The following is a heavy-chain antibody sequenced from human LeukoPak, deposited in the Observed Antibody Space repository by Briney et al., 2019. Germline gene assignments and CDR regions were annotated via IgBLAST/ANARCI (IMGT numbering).Heavy chain of an antibody. J-gene: IGHJ1*01. D-gene: IGHD1-26*01. Sequence: GESLKISCKGSGYSFTSYWVGWVRQMPGKGVEGMGIIYPGDSYTRYSPSFQGQVTISAAKSISTAYLQWSSLKASDTAMYYCARCQPRIGRRSYYRTCSEYFQHWGQGTLVTVSS. V-gene: IGHV5-51*01. CDR1: GYSFTSYW. CDR3: ARCQPRIGRRSYYRTCSEYFQH. CDR2: IYPGDSYT.